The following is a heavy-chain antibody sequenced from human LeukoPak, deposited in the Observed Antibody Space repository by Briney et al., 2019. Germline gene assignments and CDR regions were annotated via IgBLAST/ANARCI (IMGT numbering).Heavy chain of an antibody. V-gene: IGHV4-59*01. J-gene: IGHJ4*02. D-gene: IGHD6-19*01. Sequence: PSETLSLTCTVSGGSISSYYWSWIRQPPGKGLEWIGYIYYSGSTNYNPSLKSRVTISVDTSKNQFSLMLSSVTAADTAVYYCARQFSSGWDYCDYWGQGTLVTVSS. CDR2: IYYSGST. CDR3: ARQFSSGWDYCDY. CDR1: GGSISSYY.